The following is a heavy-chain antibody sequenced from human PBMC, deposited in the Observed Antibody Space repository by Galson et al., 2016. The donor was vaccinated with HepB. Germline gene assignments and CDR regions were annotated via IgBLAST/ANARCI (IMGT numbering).Heavy chain of an antibody. J-gene: IGHJ4*02. V-gene: IGHV4-4*07. CDR3: ARAYGYSYGFDY. CDR2: LDTNGSP. D-gene: IGHD5-18*01. CDR1: GDSLSSYY. Sequence: ETLSLTCTVSGDSLSSYYWSWIRQPAGKGLEWIGRLDTNGSPNYNPSLKSRVTMSVDTSKKHFPLNLRSVTAADTAVYYCARAYGYSYGFDYWGQGTLVIVSA.